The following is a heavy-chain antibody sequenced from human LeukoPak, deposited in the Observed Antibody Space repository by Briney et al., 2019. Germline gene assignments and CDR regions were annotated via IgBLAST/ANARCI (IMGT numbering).Heavy chain of an antibody. J-gene: IGHJ4*02. D-gene: IGHD1-26*01. Sequence: SETLSLTCTVSGGSISSSSYYWGWIRQPPGKGLEWIVTIYYSGSTYYNPSLKSRVTISVDTSKNQFSLKLSSVTAADTAVYYCARQGSGNYLSPVNYWGQGTLVIVPS. CDR2: IYYSGST. CDR1: GGSISSSSYY. V-gene: IGHV4-39*01. CDR3: ARQGSGNYLSPVNY.